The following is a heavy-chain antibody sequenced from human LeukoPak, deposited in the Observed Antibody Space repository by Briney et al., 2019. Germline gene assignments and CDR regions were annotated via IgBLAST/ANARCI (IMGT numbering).Heavy chain of an antibody. Sequence: GGSLRLSCAASGFTFSSYGMHWVRQAPGKGLEWVAIISYDGSNKYYADSVKGRFTISRDNSKNTLYLQMNSLRAEDTAVYYCAKDVQYYYGSGSYFIYWGQGTLVTVSS. CDR1: GFTFSSYG. D-gene: IGHD3-10*01. J-gene: IGHJ4*02. V-gene: IGHV3-30*18. CDR3: AKDVQYYYGSGSYFIY. CDR2: ISYDGSNK.